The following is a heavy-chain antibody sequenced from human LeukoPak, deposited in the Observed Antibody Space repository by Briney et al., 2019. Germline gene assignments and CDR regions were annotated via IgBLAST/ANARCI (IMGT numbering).Heavy chain of an antibody. CDR2: IYYSGST. CDR3: ARAHYYDSSGYYLSYYYYMDV. J-gene: IGHJ6*03. Sequence: SETLSLTCAVSGGSISSGGYSWSWIRQPPGKGLEWIGYIYYSGSTYYNPSLKSRVTISVDTSKNQFSLKLSSVTAADTAVYYCARAHYYDSSGYYLSYYYYMDVWGKGTTVTVSS. D-gene: IGHD3-22*01. CDR1: GGSISSGGYS. V-gene: IGHV4-30-4*07.